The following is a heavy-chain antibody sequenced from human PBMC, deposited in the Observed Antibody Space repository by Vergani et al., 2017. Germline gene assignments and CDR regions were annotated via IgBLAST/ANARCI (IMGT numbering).Heavy chain of an antibody. J-gene: IGHJ6*03. D-gene: IGHD2-2*01. CDR2: ISTSSSYI. CDR1: GFTFSSYS. Sequence: EVQLVDSGGGLVKPGGSLRLSCAASGFTFSSYSMNWVRQAPGKGLEWVSSISTSSSYIYDADSVKGRFTTSRDNAKNSLYLQMNSLRAEDTAVYYCARDALGIANCSSTSCYWSRDYYMDVWGKGITVSVSS. V-gene: IGHV3-21*01. CDR3: ARDALGIANCSSTSCYWSRDYYMDV.